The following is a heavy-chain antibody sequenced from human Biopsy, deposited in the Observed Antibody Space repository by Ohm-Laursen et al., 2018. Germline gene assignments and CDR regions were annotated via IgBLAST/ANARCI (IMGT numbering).Heavy chain of an antibody. CDR2: INPNSGNA. V-gene: IGHV1-2*02. CDR1: GYTFAGYY. D-gene: IGHD3-9*01. J-gene: IGHJ6*02. Sequence: SVKVSCKASGYTFAGYYLHRVRQAPGHGLEWMGWINPNSGNANYAQSFQGRLTVTRDTSISTAYMELTSLTFDDTAIYYCARVPAYPSIDGYYGLDLWGQGTTVIVSS. CDR3: ARVPAYPSIDGYYGLDL.